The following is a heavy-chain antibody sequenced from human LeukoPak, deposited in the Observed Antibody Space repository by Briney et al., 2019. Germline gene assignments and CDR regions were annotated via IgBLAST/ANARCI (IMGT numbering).Heavy chain of an antibody. D-gene: IGHD3-10*01. V-gene: IGHV4-34*01. J-gene: IGHJ4*02. Sequence: PSETLSLTCAVYGGSFSGYFWSWIRQPPGKGLEWIGEISQSGSTNYNPSLKSRVTISADTSKNHFSLRLSSLTAADTAVYYCARDRKVRGVMGLCDYWGQGTLVTVSS. CDR3: ARDRKVRGVMGLCDY. CDR2: ISQSGST. CDR1: GGSFSGYF.